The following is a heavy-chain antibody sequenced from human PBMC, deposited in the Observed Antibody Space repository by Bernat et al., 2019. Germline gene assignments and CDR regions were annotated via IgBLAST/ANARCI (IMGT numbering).Heavy chain of an antibody. D-gene: IGHD4-17*01. J-gene: IGHJ4*02. CDR1: GFTFSSYG. V-gene: IGHV3-30*18. CDR2: ISYDGSNK. Sequence: QVQLVESGGGVVQPGRSLRLSCAASGFTFSSYGMHWVRQAPGKGLEWVAVISYDGSNKYYADSVKGRFTISRDNSKNTLYLQMNSLRAEDTAVYYCAKDHLDYGGNSGLDYWGQGTLVTVSS. CDR3: AKDHLDYGGNSGLDY.